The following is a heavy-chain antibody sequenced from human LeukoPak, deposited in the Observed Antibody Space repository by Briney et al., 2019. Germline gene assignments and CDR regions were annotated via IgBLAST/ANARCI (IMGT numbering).Heavy chain of an antibody. CDR3: VRLLDRDL. J-gene: IGHJ5*02. CDR1: GFTFSNYW. Sequence: GGSLRLSCAASGFTFSNYWMHWVRQASGKGLVWVSRINSDGSSTNYADSVKGRFTISRDNARNTVYLQRNRLRAEDTAVYYCVRLLDRDLWGQGTLVTVSS. CDR2: INSDGSST. V-gene: IGHV3-74*01. D-gene: IGHD3-3*01.